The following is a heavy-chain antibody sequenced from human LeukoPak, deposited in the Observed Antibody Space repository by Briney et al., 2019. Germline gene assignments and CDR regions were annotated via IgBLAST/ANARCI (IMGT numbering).Heavy chain of an antibody. CDR3: AKDSTVSGSYYGMDI. CDR1: GFTFSSYI. D-gene: IGHD3-22*01. V-gene: IGHV3-23*01. J-gene: IGHJ6*02. CDR2: ISGSGSTT. Sequence: GGSLRLSCAASGFTFSSYIVTWVRQAPGKGLEWVSSISGSGSTTYFADSVKGRLTISRDNSKNTLYLQMSSLRAEDTAIYYCAKDSTVSGSYYGMDIWGQGTTVTVSS.